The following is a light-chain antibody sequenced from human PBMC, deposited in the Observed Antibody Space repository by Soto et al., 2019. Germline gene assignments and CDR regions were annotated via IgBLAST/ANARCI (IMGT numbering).Light chain of an antibody. CDR3: GSWDSSLSAYV. J-gene: IGLJ1*01. Sequence: QSALTQPASVSGSPGQSVTISCTGTSSDVGGYDYVSWYQHHPGKAPKLVIYDVTYRPSGVSDRFSGSKSGTSATLGITGFQTGDEADYYCGSWDSSLSAYVFGTGTKVTVL. V-gene: IGLV2-14*01. CDR1: SSDVGGYDY. CDR2: DVT.